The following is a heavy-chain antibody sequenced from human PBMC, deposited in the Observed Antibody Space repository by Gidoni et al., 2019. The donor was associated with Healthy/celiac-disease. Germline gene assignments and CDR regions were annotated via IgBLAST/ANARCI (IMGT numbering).Heavy chain of an antibody. CDR3: ARLSYDSFDY. D-gene: IGHD5-12*01. J-gene: IGHJ4*02. CDR1: GGSISSYY. CDR2: IYYSGST. V-gene: IGHV4-59*01. Sequence: QVQLQESGPGLVKPSETLSLTCTVSGGSISSYYWSWIRQPPGKGLEWIGYIYYSGSTNYNPSLKSRVTISVDTSKNQFSLKLSSVTAADTGVYYCARLSYDSFDYWGQGTLVTVSS.